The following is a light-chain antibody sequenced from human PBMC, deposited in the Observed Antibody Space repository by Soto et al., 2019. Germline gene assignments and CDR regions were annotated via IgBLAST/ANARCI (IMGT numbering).Light chain of an antibody. CDR3: QQYNSYSTWT. J-gene: IGKJ1*01. V-gene: IGKV1-5*01. CDR1: QSISSW. CDR2: DAS. Sequence: DIPMTQSPSTLSASVGDRVTITCRASQSISSWLAWYQQKPGKAPKLLLYDASSLDSGVPSRFSGSGSGTEFTLTISSLQPDDFATYYCQQYNSYSTWTFGQGTKVEIK.